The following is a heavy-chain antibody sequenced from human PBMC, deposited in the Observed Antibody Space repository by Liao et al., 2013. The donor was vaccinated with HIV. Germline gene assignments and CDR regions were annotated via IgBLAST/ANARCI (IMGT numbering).Heavy chain of an antibody. CDR1: GGSISSSSYY. CDR3: ARGQAAGFLYYFDS. Sequence: QLQLQESGPGLVKPSETLSLTCSVSGGSISSSSYYWGWIRQPPGKGLEWIGSVYNSGSTYYNPSLKSRLSISLDTSKNQFSLRLSSVTAADTAVYYCARGQAAGFLYYFDSWGQGTLVTVSS. V-gene: IGHV4-39*07. J-gene: IGHJ4*02. CDR2: VYNSGST. D-gene: IGHD2/OR15-2a*01.